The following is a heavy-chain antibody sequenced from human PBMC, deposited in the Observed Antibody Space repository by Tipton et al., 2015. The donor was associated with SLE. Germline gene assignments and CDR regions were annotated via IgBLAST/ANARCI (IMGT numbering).Heavy chain of an antibody. CDR1: GFTFNSYA. D-gene: IGHD1/OR15-1a*01. CDR3: AKFEKTTDFYLDS. Sequence: SLRLSCATSGFTFNSYALSWVRRAPGKGLEWVSAISGGGGSTYYADFVKGRFSISIDKSKKTLFLQMNSLGVDDTATYYCAKFEKTTDFYLDSWGQGTLVSVSS. V-gene: IGHV3-23*01. J-gene: IGHJ4*02. CDR2: ISGGGGST.